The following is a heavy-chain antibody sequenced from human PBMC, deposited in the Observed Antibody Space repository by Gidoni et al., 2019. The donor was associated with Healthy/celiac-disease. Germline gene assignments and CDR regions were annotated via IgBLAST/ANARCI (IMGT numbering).Heavy chain of an antibody. J-gene: IGHJ3*02. D-gene: IGHD6-13*01. CDR3: AKEGRIAAAGTAAFDI. CDR2: ISGSGGST. CDR1: GLHFSSYA. Sequence: EVQLLESGGGLVQPGGSLRLSCAASGLHFSSYAMSWVRQAPGKGLEWVSAISGSGGSTYYADSVKGRFTISRDNSKNTLYLQMNSLRAEDTAVYYCAKEGRIAAAGTAAFDIWGQGTMVTVSS. V-gene: IGHV3-23*01.